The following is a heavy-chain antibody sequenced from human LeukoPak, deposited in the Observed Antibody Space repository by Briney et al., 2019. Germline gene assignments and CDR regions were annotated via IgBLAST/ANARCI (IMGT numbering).Heavy chain of an antibody. J-gene: IGHJ5*02. D-gene: IGHD2-21*01. CDR1: GDTFTGCY. CDR2: INPNSGGT. CDR3: AREKVVISTYNAFEP. Sequence: ASVTVSCKASGDTFTGCYIHWVRQAPGQGLEWMGWINPNSGGTNYAQKFQGRVTMTRDTSIRTASMELSRLTSNDTALYYCAREKVVISTYNAFEPWGQGTLVTVSS. V-gene: IGHV1-2*02.